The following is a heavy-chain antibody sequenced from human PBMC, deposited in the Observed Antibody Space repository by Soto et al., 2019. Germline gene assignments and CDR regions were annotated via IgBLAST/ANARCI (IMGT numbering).Heavy chain of an antibody. CDR3: ATRPLLRGAP. Sequence: EVQLVESGGGLIQPGGSLRLSCEASGFTFSSNDMNWVRQAPGKGLEWVSLIWTSGSTAYADSVKGRFTISRDNSKSALYLHMSSLRAEDTAVYYCATRPLLRGAPWGQGTMVTVPS. J-gene: IGHJ3*01. CDR1: GFTFSSND. D-gene: IGHD3-16*01. V-gene: IGHV3-53*01. CDR2: IWTSGST.